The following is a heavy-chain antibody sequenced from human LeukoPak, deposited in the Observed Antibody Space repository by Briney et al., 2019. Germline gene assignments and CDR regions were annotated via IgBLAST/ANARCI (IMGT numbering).Heavy chain of an antibody. J-gene: IGHJ4*02. D-gene: IGHD4-17*01. V-gene: IGHV3-48*03. CDR1: GFTFSSYE. CDR3: ARAAGDYVRFDY. Sequence: PGGSLRLSCAGSGFTFSSYEMNWVRQAPGKGLEWVSYIRGSGTTISYADSVKGCFTISRDNAKNSLYLQMNSLRGEDTAIYYCARAAGDYVRFDYWGQGTLVTVSS. CDR2: IRGSGTTI.